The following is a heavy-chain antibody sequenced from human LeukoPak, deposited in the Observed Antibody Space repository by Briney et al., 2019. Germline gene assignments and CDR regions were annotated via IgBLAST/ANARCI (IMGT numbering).Heavy chain of an antibody. CDR3: ARGREGVTSPLGYFDY. D-gene: IGHD3-16*01. Sequence: ASVKVSCKASGYTFTSYGISWVRQAPGQGLEWMGRIIPILGIANYAQKFQGRVTITADKSTSTAYMELSSLRSEDTAVYYCARGREGVTSPLGYFDYWGQGTLVTVSS. CDR2: IIPILGIA. J-gene: IGHJ4*02. CDR1: GYTFTSYG. V-gene: IGHV1-69*04.